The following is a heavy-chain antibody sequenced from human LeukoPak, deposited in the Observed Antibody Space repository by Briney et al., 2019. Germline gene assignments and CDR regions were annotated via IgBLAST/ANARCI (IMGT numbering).Heavy chain of an antibody. CDR3: ARGPERRRYFDY. D-gene: IGHD1-14*01. V-gene: IGHV4-34*01. Sequence: KPSETLSLTCAVYGGSFSGYYWSWIRQPPGKGLEWIGEINHSGSTNYNPSLKSRVTISVDTSKNQFSLKLSSVTAADTAVYYCARGPERRRYFDYWGQGTLVTVSS. CDR2: INHSGST. J-gene: IGHJ4*02. CDR1: GGSFSGYY.